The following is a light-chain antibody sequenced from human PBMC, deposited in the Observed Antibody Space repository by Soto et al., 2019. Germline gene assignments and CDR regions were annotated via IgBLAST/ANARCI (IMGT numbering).Light chain of an antibody. Sequence: EIVLTQSPATLSLSPGERATLSCRASQSVSSYLTWYQQKPGQAPRLLIYDASKKATDIPARFSGSGSGTDLPLPISSLGPEDFAVYYCQQRNNLPWTVGQRTNVEIK. CDR1: QSVSSY. J-gene: IGKJ1*01. CDR3: QQRNNLPWT. V-gene: IGKV3-11*01. CDR2: DAS.